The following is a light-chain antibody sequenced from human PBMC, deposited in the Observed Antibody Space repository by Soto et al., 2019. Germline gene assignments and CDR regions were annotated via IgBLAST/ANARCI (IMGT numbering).Light chain of an antibody. CDR3: QQLKSYPRT. Sequence: IPLTQSPSSLSASVGDRVTITCRASQAISSYLAWYQQKPGKAPHLLIYAASTLYRGVPSRFSGSGSGTDFTLTISSLQPDDFATYYCQQLKSYPRTFGPGTKVEIK. V-gene: IGKV1-9*01. CDR1: QAISSY. CDR2: AAS. J-gene: IGKJ3*01.